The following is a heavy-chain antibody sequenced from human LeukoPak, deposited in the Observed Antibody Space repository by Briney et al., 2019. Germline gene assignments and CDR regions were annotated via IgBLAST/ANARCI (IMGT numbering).Heavy chain of an antibody. CDR2: IYYSGST. CDR1: GGSISSSSYY. J-gene: IGHJ4*02. CDR3: ARDHIAAAFFDY. Sequence: SETLSLTCTVSGGSISSSSYYWGWIRQPPGKGLEWIGSIYYSGSTYYNPSLKSRVTISVDTSKNQFSLKLSSVTAADTAVYYCARDHIAAAFFDYWGQGTLVTVSS. V-gene: IGHV4-39*07. D-gene: IGHD6-13*01.